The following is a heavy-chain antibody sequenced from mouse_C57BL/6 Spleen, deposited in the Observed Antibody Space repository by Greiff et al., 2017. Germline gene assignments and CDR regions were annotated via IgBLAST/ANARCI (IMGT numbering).Heavy chain of an antibody. CDR1: GFNIKDDY. V-gene: IGHV14-4*01. J-gene: IGHJ2*01. CDR3: TTPTVVPFDY. CDR2: IDPENGDT. Sequence: EVQLQQSGAELVRPGASVKLSCTASGFNIKDDYMHWVKQRPEQGLEWIGWIDPENGDTEYASKFQGKATITADTSSNTAYLQLSSLTSEDTAVYYCTTPTVVPFDYWGQGTTLTVSS. D-gene: IGHD1-1*01.